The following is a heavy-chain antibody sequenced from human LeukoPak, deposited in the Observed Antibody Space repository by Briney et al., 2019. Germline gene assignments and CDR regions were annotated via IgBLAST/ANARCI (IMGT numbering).Heavy chain of an antibody. CDR1: GFTFSSYS. Sequence: GGSLRLSCAASGFTFSSYSMNWVRQAPGKGLEWVSYISSSSSTIYYADSVKGRFTISRDNAKNSLYLQMNSLRAEDTAVYYCASPGIAAAGRAFDIWGQGTMVTVSS. CDR2: ISSSSSTI. V-gene: IGHV3-48*01. D-gene: IGHD6-13*01. CDR3: ASPGIAAAGRAFDI. J-gene: IGHJ3*02.